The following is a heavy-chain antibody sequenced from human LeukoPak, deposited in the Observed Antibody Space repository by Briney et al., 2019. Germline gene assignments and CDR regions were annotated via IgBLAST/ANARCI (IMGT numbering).Heavy chain of an antibody. V-gene: IGHV3-21*04. D-gene: IGHD4-11*01. CDR1: GFTFSSYS. Sequence: KPGGSLRLSCAASGFTFSSYSMNWVRQAPGKGLEWVSSISSSSSYIYYADSVKGRFTISRDNAKNSLYLQMNSLRAEDTAVYYCARGPYTVTTGLAFDPWGQGTLVTVSS. CDR2: ISSSSSYI. J-gene: IGHJ5*02. CDR3: ARGPYTVTTGLAFDP.